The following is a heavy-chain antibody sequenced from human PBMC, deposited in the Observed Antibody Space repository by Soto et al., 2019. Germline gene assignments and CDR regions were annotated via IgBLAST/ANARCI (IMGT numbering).Heavy chain of an antibody. D-gene: IGHD3-10*01. CDR3: ARDDEYSGNGMDV. Sequence: QVQLVESGGGVVQPGRSLTLSCAASGFTFSNYGMHWVRQAPGKGLEWVAVILNDGSNRYHADSVKDRFTISRDNSKXXLXLQMNSLRAEDTAVYYCARDDEYSGNGMDVWGQGTTVTVS. CDR2: ILNDGSNR. V-gene: IGHV3-33*01. CDR1: GFTFSNYG. J-gene: IGHJ6*02.